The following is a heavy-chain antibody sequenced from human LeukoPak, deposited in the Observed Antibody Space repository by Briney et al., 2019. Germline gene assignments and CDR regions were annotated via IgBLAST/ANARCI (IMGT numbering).Heavy chain of an antibody. CDR1: ALSLDDYA. D-gene: IGHD3-22*01. J-gene: IGHJ3*02. CDR3: AKALSASYYDSSGSYSAFDI. Sequence: PGRSLRLSCAVSALSLDDYAMHWVRQAPGKGLGWVSGISWVSGSIAYADSVKGRFTISRDNAKNSLYLQMSSLRPEDMALYYCAKALSASYYDSSGSYSAFDIWGQGTMVTVSS. V-gene: IGHV3-9*03. CDR2: ISWVSGSI.